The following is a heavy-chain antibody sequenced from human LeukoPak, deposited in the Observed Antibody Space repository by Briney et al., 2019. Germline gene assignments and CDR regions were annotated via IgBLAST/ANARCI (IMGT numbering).Heavy chain of an antibody. Sequence: GGSLRLSCAASGFIFKNYGLIWVRQAPGRGLEWVSAISKDGGGTQYADFVEGRFTISRDNSKNTLFLQMSSLRAEDTALYYCAKGSSGYFADLWGQGTLVTVSS. CDR1: GFIFKNYG. D-gene: IGHD3-22*01. CDR2: ISKDGGGT. V-gene: IGHV3-23*01. CDR3: AKGSSGYFADL. J-gene: IGHJ5*02.